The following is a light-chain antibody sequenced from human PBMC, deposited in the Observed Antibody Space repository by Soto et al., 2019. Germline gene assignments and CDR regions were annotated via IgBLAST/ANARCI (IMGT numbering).Light chain of an antibody. CDR2: SGS. J-gene: IGKJ4*01. Sequence: DMQMTQSPSSLSASVGDRVTITCRASQVLDTYFAWYQHKPGKAPKLLIYSGSTLQSGVPSRFSGRAFGTKFTLTISVLHPYDVATNYCQQYNGTPLTLGGRTRVEIK. V-gene: IGKV1-27*01. CDR3: QQYNGTPLT. CDR1: QVLDTY.